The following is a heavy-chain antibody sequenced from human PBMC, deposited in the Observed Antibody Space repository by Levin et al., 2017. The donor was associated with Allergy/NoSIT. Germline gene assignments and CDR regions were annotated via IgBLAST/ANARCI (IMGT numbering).Heavy chain of an antibody. CDR2: MHSGGNT. V-gene: IGHV3-66*01. J-gene: IGHJ5*02. CDR3: TREPGHSGPIEFDP. CDR1: EFIVSANY. Sequence: GGSLRLSCAASEFIVSANYMTWVRQAPGQGLEWVSGMHSGGNTYYADSVRGRFTVSRDSSMNTLYLQMNSLRVEDTAVYHCTREPGHSGPIEFDPWGQGALVIVSS. D-gene: IGHD2-15*01.